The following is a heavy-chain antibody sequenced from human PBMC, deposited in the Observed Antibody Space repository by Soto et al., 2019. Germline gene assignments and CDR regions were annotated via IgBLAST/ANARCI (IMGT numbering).Heavy chain of an antibody. D-gene: IGHD2-15*01. V-gene: IGHV1-46*01. Sequence: QVQLVQSGAEVKKPGASVKVSCKTSGYIFTAYSMHWVRQAPGQGLERMGVVNPSGGSAHYAQIFEGRGTLTRDTSTSTFYMEQSSLRSEDTAVYYCAREETCRGGTCYYEYFHHWGQGTLVTDSS. CDR1: GYIFTAYS. CDR3: AREETCRGGTCYYEYFHH. J-gene: IGHJ1*01. CDR2: VNPSGGSA.